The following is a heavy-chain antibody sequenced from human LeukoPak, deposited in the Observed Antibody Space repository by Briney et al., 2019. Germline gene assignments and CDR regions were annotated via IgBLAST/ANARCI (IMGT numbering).Heavy chain of an antibody. V-gene: IGHV1-69*13. D-gene: IGHD5-18*01. CDR2: IIPTFGTA. J-gene: IGHJ6*02. CDR1: GGTFSSYA. CDR3: ARSDVDTNLNRAYYYGMDV. Sequence: ASVKVSCKASGGTFSSYAISWVRQAPGQGLEWMGGIIPTFGTANYAQKFQGRVTITADESTSTAYMELSSLRSEDTAVYYCARSDVDTNLNRAYYYGMDVWGQGTTVTVSS.